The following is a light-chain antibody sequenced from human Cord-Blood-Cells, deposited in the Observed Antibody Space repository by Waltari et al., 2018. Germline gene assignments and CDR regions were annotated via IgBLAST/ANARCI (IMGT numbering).Light chain of an antibody. Sequence: QSALTQPAPVPGPPGQSIPISCTGTSRAGAGYNYFSWYQQHPGKAPKLMIYEVSNRPSGVSNRFSGSKSGNTASLTISGLQAEDEADYYCSSYTSSSTYVVFGGGTKLTVL. V-gene: IGLV2-14*01. CDR3: SSYTSSSTYVV. CDR1: SRAGAGYNY. J-gene: IGLJ2*01. CDR2: EVS.